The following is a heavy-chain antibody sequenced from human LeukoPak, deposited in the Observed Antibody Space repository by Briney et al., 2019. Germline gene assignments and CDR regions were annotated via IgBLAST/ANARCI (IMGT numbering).Heavy chain of an antibody. V-gene: IGHV1-2*02. CDR3: ARPLLWWPQVGYFDY. J-gene: IGHJ4*02. D-gene: IGHD4/OR15-4a*01. Sequence: ASVKVSCKASGYTFTRYYMHWVRQAPGQGLEWMGWINPNSGGTNYAQKFQGRVTMTRDTSISTAYMELSRLRSDDTAVYYCARPLLWWPQVGYFDYWGQGTLVTVSS. CDR1: GYTFTRYY. CDR2: INPNSGGT.